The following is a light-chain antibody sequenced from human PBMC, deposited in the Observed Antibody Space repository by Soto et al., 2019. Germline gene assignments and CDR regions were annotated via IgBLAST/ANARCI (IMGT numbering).Light chain of an antibody. CDR1: QSVNTY. V-gene: IGKV3-11*01. J-gene: IGKJ5*01. CDR3: QQRSNWIT. Sequence: EIVLTQSPAALSLSPGERATLSCRASQSVNTYLAWYQQRPGQAPRLLIYDASNRATGIPARFSGSGSGTDFTLPISSLEPEDFAIYYCQQRSNWITFGQGTRLEIK. CDR2: DAS.